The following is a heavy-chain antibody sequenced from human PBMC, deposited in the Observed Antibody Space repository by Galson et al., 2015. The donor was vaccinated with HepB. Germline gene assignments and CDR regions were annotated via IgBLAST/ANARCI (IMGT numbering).Heavy chain of an antibody. J-gene: IGHJ6*02. V-gene: IGHV3-33*01. CDR3: ARDLQSHYDYVWGSYRNYGMDV. D-gene: IGHD3-16*02. CDR2: IWYDGSNK. CDR1: GFTFSSYG. Sequence: SLRLSCAASGFTFSSYGMHWVRQAPGKGLEWVAVIWYDGSNKYYADSVKGRFTISRDNSKDTLYLQMNSLRAEDTAVYYCARDLQSHYDYVWGSYRNYGMDVWGQGTTVTVSS.